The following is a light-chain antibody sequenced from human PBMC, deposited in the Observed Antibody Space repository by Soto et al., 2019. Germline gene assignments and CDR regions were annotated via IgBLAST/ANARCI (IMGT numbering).Light chain of an antibody. CDR1: SSNIGSDS. CDR2: TND. J-gene: IGLJ2*01. CDR3: AVWDGSLNGVV. V-gene: IGLV1-44*01. Sequence: QSVLTQPPSASGTPGQRVTISCSGSSSNIGSDSVNWYQQLPGTAPKLLIQTNDQRPSGVPDRFSGSKSCTSASLAISGLQSEDEADYYCAVWDGSLNGVVFGGGTKLTVL.